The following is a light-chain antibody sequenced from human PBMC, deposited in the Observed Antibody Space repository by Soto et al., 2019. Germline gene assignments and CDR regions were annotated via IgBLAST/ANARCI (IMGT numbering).Light chain of an antibody. CDR2: ASS. CDR1: QDIGHY. CDR3: QHLWSYPPS. J-gene: IGKJ4*01. Sequence: DIQLTQSPSFLSASVGDRVSITCRASQDIGHYLAWYQQRPGQAPRLLIYASSTLESGVPSRFSGSESGTEFTLTVSSLQPEDFATYYCQHLWSYPPSFGGGTKVEVK. V-gene: IGKV1-9*01.